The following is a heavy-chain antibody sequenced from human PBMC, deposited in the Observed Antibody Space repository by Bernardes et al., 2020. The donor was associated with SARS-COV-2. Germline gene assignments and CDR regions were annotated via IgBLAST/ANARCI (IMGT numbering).Heavy chain of an antibody. V-gene: IGHV3-21*06. D-gene: IGHD3-10*01. CDR1: GFTFSRHS. CDR3: AREAELWFGEFPPKKIDY. J-gene: IGHJ4*02. CDR2: ITTNFYT. Sequence: GGSLRLSCAGSGFTFSRHSMNWVRRAPGKGLEWVSSITTNFYTYYSDSVKGRFTISRDNVKNSLYLEMDSLRAEDTAIYYCAREAELWFGEFPPKKIDYWGPGSLVTVS.